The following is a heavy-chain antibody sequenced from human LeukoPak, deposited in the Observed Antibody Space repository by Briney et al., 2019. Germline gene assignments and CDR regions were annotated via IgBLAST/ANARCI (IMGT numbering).Heavy chain of an antibody. V-gene: IGHV3-23*01. Sequence: GGSLRLSCAASGFTFSSYTISWVRQGPRKGLEWVSAISGSGGSTNYAHPVKGRFTIYKENSKNTSSLHMNSLRAEDTAVYYCAKDFSYYYDSSGYYYGGGAFDIWGQGTMVTVSS. D-gene: IGHD3-22*01. CDR1: GFTFSSYT. CDR2: ISGSGGST. CDR3: AKDFSYYYDSSGYYYGGGAFDI. J-gene: IGHJ3*02.